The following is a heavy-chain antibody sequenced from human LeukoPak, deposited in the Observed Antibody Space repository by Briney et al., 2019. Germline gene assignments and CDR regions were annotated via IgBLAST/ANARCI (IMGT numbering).Heavy chain of an antibody. D-gene: IGHD5-18*01. CDR3: ARIQPTEYYFDY. CDR1: GFTFSSYG. Sequence: PGGSLRLSCAASGFTFSSYGMHWVRQAPGKGLEWVAFIRYDGSNKYYADSVKGRFTISRDNSKNTLYLQMNSLRSEDTAVYYCARIQPTEYYFDYWGQGTLVTVSS. CDR2: IRYDGSNK. V-gene: IGHV3-30*02. J-gene: IGHJ4*02.